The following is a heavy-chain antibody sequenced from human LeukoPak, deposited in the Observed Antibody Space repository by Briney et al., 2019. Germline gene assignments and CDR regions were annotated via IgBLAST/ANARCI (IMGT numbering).Heavy chain of an antibody. J-gene: IGHJ6*03. D-gene: IGHD1-7*01. CDR2: ISGSAVNT. CDR1: GFTFSNYA. V-gene: IGHV3-23*01. Sequence: QPGGSLRLSCAASGFTFSNYAMTWVRQAPGKGLEWVSGISGSAVNTYYADSVKGRFTISRDNSKSTLYLQMNSLRAEDTAVYYCAKLGGPYNWDCTGLNYMDVWGKGTTFTVSS. CDR3: AKLGGPYNWDCTGLNYMDV.